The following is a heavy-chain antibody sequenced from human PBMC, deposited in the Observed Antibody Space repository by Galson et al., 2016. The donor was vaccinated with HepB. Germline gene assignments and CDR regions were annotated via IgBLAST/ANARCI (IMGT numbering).Heavy chain of an antibody. D-gene: IGHD2-15*01. CDR2: VSYDGTNQ. V-gene: IGHV3-30-3*01. Sequence: SLRLSCAASGFMFSSYAMHWVRQAPGKGLEWVAFVSYDGTNQNYTDSVKGRFTISRDNSKSTLYLQMNGLRPEDSALYYCAREVTYCSGGGCYYFDYWGQGTLVTVSS. J-gene: IGHJ4*02. CDR1: GFMFSSYA. CDR3: AREVTYCSGGGCYYFDY.